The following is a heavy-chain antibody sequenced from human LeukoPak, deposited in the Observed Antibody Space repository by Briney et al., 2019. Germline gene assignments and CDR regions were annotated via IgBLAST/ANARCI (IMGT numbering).Heavy chain of an antibody. CDR2: ISSSSSTI. CDR1: GFTFSSYG. J-gene: IGHJ3*02. CDR3: ARAKGPSYYDFWSGYPKNDAFDI. V-gene: IGHV3-48*01. D-gene: IGHD3-3*01. Sequence: PGRSLRLSCAVSGFTFSSYGVHWVRQAPGKGLEWVSYISSSSSTIYYADSVKGRFTISRDNAKNSLYLQMNSLRAEDTTVYYCARAKGPSYYDFWSGYPKNDAFDIWGQGTMVTVSS.